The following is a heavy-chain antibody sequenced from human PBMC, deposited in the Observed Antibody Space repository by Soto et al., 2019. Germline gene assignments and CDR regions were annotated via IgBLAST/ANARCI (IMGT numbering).Heavy chain of an antibody. CDR2: ISYDGSNK. CDR1: VFTFSSYG. CDR3: AKVANDYGAKAGGGYFDY. V-gene: IGHV3-30*18. J-gene: IGHJ4*02. Sequence: SLILSCAASVFTFSSYGMHWVRQAPGKGLEWVAVISYDGSNKYYADSVKGRFTISRDNSKNTLYLQMNSLRAEDTAVYYCAKVANDYGAKAGGGYFDYWGQGTLVTVSS. D-gene: IGHD4-17*01.